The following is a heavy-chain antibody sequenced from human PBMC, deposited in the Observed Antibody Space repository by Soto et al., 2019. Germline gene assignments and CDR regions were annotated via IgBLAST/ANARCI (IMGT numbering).Heavy chain of an antibody. Sequence: XESLRLSCAGSGFTFSSYRMNWVRQATGKGLEWVSSISSSSGYIYYADSVKGRFTISRDNAKNSLYLQMNSLRAEDTAVYYCARGFYGLWGQGTLVTVSS. J-gene: IGHJ4*03. V-gene: IGHV3-21*01. CDR3: ARGFYGL. CDR1: GFTFSSYR. CDR2: ISSSSGYI. D-gene: IGHD3-10*01.